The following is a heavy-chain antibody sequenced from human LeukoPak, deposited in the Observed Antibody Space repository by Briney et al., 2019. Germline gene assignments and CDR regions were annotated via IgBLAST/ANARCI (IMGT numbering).Heavy chain of an antibody. CDR1: GFTFSSYA. Sequence: PGGSLRLSCAASGFTFSSYAMSWVRQAPGEGLEWVSAISGSGGSTYYADSVQGRFTISRDNSKNTLYLHMDSLRVEDTAVYHCAKYYYDSNGYRIDYWGQGTLVTVSS. V-gene: IGHV3-23*01. D-gene: IGHD3-22*01. CDR3: AKYYYDSNGYRIDY. J-gene: IGHJ4*02. CDR2: ISGSGGST.